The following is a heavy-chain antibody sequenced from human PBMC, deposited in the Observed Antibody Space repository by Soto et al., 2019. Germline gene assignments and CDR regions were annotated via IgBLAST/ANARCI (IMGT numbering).Heavy chain of an antibody. CDR3: ASYSYGLYYFDY. J-gene: IGHJ4*02. Sequence: EVQLVETGGGLIQPGGSLRLSCAASGFTVSSNYMSWGRQAPGKGLEWVSVIYSGGSTYYADSVKGRFTISRDNSKNTLYLQMNSLRAEDTAVYYCASYSYGLYYFDYWGQGTLVTVSS. D-gene: IGHD5-18*01. CDR1: GFTVSSNY. V-gene: IGHV3-53*02. CDR2: IYSGGST.